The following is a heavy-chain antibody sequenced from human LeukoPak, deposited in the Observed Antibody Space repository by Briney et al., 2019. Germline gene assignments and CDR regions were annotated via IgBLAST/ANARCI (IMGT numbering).Heavy chain of an antibody. V-gene: IGHV3-7*01. CDR1: GFTFTSYW. J-gene: IGHJ4*02. D-gene: IGHD6-13*01. CDR3: AKAKIAAAGIWDY. Sequence: GGSLRLSCTASGFTFTSYWMTWVRQAPGKGLEWVANIKQDGGEKYYVDSVKGRFTISRDNAKNSLYLQMNSLRAEDTAVYYCAKAKIAAAGIWDYWGQGTLVTVSS. CDR2: IKQDGGEK.